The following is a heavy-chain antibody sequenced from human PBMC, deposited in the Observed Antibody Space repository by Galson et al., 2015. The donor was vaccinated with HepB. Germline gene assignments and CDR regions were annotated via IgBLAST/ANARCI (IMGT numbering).Heavy chain of an antibody. CDR1: GLSLSTTGVA. CDR3: THGLSSISFGY. CDR2: IYWDDDK. J-gene: IGHJ4*02. D-gene: IGHD2-2*01. Sequence: PALVKPTQTLTLTCTFSGLSLSTTGVAVGWIRQPPGKALEWLALIYWDDDKRYSPSLKSRLTLIRDTSKNQVVLTMTNMDPVDTATYYCTHGLSSISFGYWGQGTLVTVSS. V-gene: IGHV2-5*02.